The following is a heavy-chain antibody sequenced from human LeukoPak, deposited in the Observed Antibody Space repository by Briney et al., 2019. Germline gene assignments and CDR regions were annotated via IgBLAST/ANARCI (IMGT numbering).Heavy chain of an antibody. CDR1: GFTFSSYG. CDR3: ARDSGYDCFDY. CDR2: ISYDGSNK. V-gene: IGHV3-30*03. D-gene: IGHD5-12*01. J-gene: IGHJ4*02. Sequence: PGGSLRLSCAASGFTFSSYGMHWVRQAPGKGLEWVALISYDGSNKYSADSVKGRFTISRDNSKNTLYLQMNSLRAEDTAVYYCARDSGYDCFDYWGQGTLVTVSS.